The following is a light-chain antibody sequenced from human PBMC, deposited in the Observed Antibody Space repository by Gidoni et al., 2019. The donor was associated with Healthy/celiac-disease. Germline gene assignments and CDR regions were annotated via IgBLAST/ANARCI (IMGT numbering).Light chain of an antibody. CDR3: SSYAGSNNLV. J-gene: IGLJ3*02. CDR1: SSDVGGYNY. Sequence: QSALTQPPSASASPGQSVAISCTGTSSDVGGYNYVSWYQQHPGKAPKLMIHEVSKRPSGVPDRFSGSKSGNTASLTVSGRQAEDEADYYCSSYAGSNNLVFGGGTKLTVL. CDR2: EVS. V-gene: IGLV2-8*01.